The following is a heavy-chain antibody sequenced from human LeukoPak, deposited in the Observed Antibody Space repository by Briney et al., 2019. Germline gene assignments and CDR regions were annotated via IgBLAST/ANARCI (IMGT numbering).Heavy chain of an antibody. J-gene: IGHJ4*02. CDR2: IKSKTDGGIT. Sequence: GGSLRLSCAASGFTFSNAWMSWVRQAPGKGLEWVGRIKSKTDGGITDYAAPVKGRFTISRDDSKNTLYLQMNSLKTEDTAVYYCTTVGIAAAEAFYWGQGTLVTVSS. CDR1: GFTFSNAW. CDR3: TTVGIAAAEAFY. V-gene: IGHV3-15*01. D-gene: IGHD6-13*01.